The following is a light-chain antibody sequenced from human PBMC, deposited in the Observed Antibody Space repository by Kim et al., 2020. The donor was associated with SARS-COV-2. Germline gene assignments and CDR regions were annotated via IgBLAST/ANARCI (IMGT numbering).Light chain of an antibody. V-gene: IGKV3-20*01. CDR1: QSVSSSY. CDR2: GAC. Sequence: PGERATLSRRASQSVSSSYLAWYQQKPGQPPRLLIYGACSRDTGIPDRFSGSGSGTDFTLTISRLEPEDFAVYYCQQYGSSPPMYTFGQGTKLEI. CDR3: QQYGSSPPMYT. J-gene: IGKJ2*01.